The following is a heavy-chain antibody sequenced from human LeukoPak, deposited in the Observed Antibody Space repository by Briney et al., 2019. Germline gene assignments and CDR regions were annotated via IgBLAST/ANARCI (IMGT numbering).Heavy chain of an antibody. V-gene: IGHV3-66*01. CDR2: IYSGGST. J-gene: IGHJ4*02. CDR1: GFTVSSNY. D-gene: IGHD5-24*01. Sequence: PGGSLRLSCAASGFTVSSNYMSWVRQAPGKGLEWVSVIYSGGSTYYADSVKGRFTISRDNSKNTLYLQMNSLRAEDTAVYYCARGDWRLQSPHFDYWAREPWSPSPQ. CDR3: ARGDWRLQSPHFDY.